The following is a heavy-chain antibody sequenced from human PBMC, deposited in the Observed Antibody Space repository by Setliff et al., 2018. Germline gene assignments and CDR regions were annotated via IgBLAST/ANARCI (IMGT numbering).Heavy chain of an antibody. Sequence: SETLSLTCTVSGASLNSGTYYWGWIRQPPGKGLEWIGRIYYRGDTYYNPSLKGRLTISVDTAQNQFSLRLTSVTAADTAVYYCAGMSGFLYMDVWGKGTTVTVSS. D-gene: IGHD3-3*01. CDR2: IYYRGDT. V-gene: IGHV4-39*01. CDR3: AGMSGFLYMDV. CDR1: GASLNSGTYY. J-gene: IGHJ6*03.